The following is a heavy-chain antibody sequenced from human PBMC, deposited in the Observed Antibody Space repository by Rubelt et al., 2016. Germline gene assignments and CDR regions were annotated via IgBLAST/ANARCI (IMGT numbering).Heavy chain of an antibody. D-gene: IGHD2-15*01. J-gene: IGHJ3*02. V-gene: IGHV3-21*01. CDR1: GFTFSSYS. Sequence: GKPGGSLRLSCAASGFTFSSYSMNWVRQAPGKGLEWVSSISSSSSYIYYADSVKGRFTISRDNAKNSLYLQMNSLRAEDTAVYYCARDRGGVYCSGSSCYDRAFDIWGQGTMVTVSS. CDR2: ISSSSSYI. CDR3: ARDRGGVYCSGSSCYDRAFDI.